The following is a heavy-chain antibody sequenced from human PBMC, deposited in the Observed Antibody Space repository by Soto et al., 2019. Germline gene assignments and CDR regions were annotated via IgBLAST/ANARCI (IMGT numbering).Heavy chain of an antibody. Sequence: QVQLVESGGGVVQPGRSLRLSCAASGFTFSSYAMHWVRQAPGKGLEWVAVISYDGSNKYYADSVKGRFTISRDNSKNTLYLQMNSLKAEDTAVYYCARDRRDGYNLDGMDVWGQGTTVTVSS. D-gene: IGHD5-12*01. CDR3: ARDRRDGYNLDGMDV. J-gene: IGHJ6*02. V-gene: IGHV3-30-3*01. CDR2: ISYDGSNK. CDR1: GFTFSSYA.